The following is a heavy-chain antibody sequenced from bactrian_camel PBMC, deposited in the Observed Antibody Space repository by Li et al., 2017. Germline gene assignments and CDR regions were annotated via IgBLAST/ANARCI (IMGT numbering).Heavy chain of an antibody. CDR3: ATAQGYIDPWFPRANYNY. CDR1: GSIYGDAC. CDR2: IDSDGIA. V-gene: IGHV3S53*01. J-gene: IGHJ4*01. D-gene: IGHD5*01. Sequence: VQLVESGGGSVQAGGSLRLSCGASGSIYGDACVGWLRQAPGKEREGVAAIDSDGIASYADSVKGRFTVSRDNANNTVNLMMNNLKPEDTAMYYCATAQGYIDPWFPRANYNYWGQGTQVTVS.